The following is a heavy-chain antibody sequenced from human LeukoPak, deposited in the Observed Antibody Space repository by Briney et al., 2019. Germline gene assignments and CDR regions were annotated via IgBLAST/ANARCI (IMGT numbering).Heavy chain of an antibody. CDR1: GFTLSTYW. D-gene: IGHD3-22*01. Sequence: GGSLRLSCEGSGFTLSTYWMDWVRQSPGKRLEWVASIHPDGSQKDYGESVKGRFSISRDNAKKSLYLQMNSLRAEDTATYYCATDRGYSSFDYWGQGTLVTVSS. CDR2: IHPDGSQK. CDR3: ATDRGYSSFDY. J-gene: IGHJ4*02. V-gene: IGHV3-7*01.